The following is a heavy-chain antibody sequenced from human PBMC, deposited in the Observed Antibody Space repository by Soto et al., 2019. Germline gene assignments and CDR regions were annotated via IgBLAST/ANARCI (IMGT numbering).Heavy chain of an antibody. CDR1: GDIFTNFD. D-gene: IGHD3-3*02. Sequence: QVQLVQPGAEVRKPGASVKVSCKASGDIFTNFDFNWARQATGQGLEWIGWMRANSGDTGHDQKFQGRVRMTRDTSVSTAYMELSSLRAEDTAVYYCARYIYGQGFQAWGQGTLVFVSS. CDR3: ARYIYGQGFQA. CDR2: MRANSGDT. V-gene: IGHV1-8*01. J-gene: IGHJ5*02.